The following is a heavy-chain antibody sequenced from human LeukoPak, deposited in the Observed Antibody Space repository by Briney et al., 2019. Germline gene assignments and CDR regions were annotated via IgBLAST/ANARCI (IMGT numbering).Heavy chain of an antibody. D-gene: IGHD3-22*01. CDR2: ISAYNGNT. Sequence: GASVKVSCKASGYTFTSYGISWVRQAPGQGLEWMGWISAYNGNTNYAQKLQGRVTMTTDTSTSTAYMELRSLRTADTALYYCARAGSSYDSSGYDSWGQGTLVTVSS. CDR3: ARAGSSYDSSGYDS. V-gene: IGHV1-18*01. CDR1: GYTFTSYG. J-gene: IGHJ5*02.